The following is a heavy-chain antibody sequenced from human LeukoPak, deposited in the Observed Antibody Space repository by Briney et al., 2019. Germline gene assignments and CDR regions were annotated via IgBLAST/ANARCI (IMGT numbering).Heavy chain of an antibody. D-gene: IGHD6-19*01. V-gene: IGHV3-21*01. Sequence: PGGSLRLSCAASGFTFSSYSMNWVRQAPGKGLEWVSSISSSSSYIYYADSVKGRFTISRDNAKNSLYLQMNSLRAEDTAVYYCAKETGDSSGLDYWGQGTLVTVSS. J-gene: IGHJ4*02. CDR1: GFTFSSYS. CDR2: ISSSSSYI. CDR3: AKETGDSSGLDY.